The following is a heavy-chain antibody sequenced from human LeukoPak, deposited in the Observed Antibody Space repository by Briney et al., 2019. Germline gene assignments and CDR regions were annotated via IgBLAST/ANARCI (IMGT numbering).Heavy chain of an antibody. D-gene: IGHD3-3*01. Sequence: SETLSLTCTVSGGSISRYYWSWIRQPAGKGLEWIGRIYTSGSTNYNPSLKSRVTMSVDTSKNQFSLKLSSVTAADTAVYYCARETPITIFGVVIIGGYDNWFDPWGQGTLVTVSS. J-gene: IGHJ5*02. V-gene: IGHV4-4*07. CDR3: ARETPITIFGVVIIGGYDNWFDP. CDR1: GGSISRYY. CDR2: IYTSGST.